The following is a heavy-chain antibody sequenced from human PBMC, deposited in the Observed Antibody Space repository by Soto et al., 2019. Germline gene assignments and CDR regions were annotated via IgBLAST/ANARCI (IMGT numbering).Heavy chain of an antibody. CDR3: ARDYSRITMVRGVMGPFDY. V-gene: IGHV1-69*01. Sequence: QVQLVQSGAEVKKPGSSVKVSCKASGGTFSSYAISWVRQAPGQGLEWMGGIIPIFGTANYAQKCQGRVTITADESTSTAYMELSSLRSEDTAVYYCARDYSRITMVRGVMGPFDYWGQGTLVTVSS. J-gene: IGHJ4*02. CDR2: IIPIFGTA. D-gene: IGHD3-10*01. CDR1: GGTFSSYA.